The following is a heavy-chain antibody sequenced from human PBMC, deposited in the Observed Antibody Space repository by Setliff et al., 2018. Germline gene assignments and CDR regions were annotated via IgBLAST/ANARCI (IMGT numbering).Heavy chain of an antibody. D-gene: IGHD2-2*01. Sequence: GESLKISCAASGFTFSGSEIHWVRQASGKGLEWVGRIRSKADKYATDYGASAKGRFIISRDDSKNTAFLQMNSLRAEDTAVYYCAPHSRSSDWRALDYWGQGTLVTVSS. J-gene: IGHJ4*02. CDR2: IRSKADKYAT. V-gene: IGHV3-73*01. CDR1: GFTFSGSE. CDR3: APHSRSSDWRALDY.